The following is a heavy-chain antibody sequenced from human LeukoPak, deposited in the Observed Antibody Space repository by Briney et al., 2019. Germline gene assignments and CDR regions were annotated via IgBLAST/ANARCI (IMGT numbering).Heavy chain of an antibody. V-gene: IGHV3-7*01. CDR2: IRQDGSEK. CDR3: ARDGTAAGLYFDL. J-gene: IGHJ4*01. D-gene: IGHD6-13*01. Sequence: GGSLRLSCEVSGFTFTDYWMNWVRQASGKGPEWVASIRQDGSEKTYVDSVKGRFTISRDNTKNSLSLQLNGLRAEDTAVYYCARDGTAAGLYFDLWGQGTLVTVSS. CDR1: GFTFTDYW.